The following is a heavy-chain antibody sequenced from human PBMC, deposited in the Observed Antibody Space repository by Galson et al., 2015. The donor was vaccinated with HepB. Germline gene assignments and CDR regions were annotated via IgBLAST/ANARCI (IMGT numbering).Heavy chain of an antibody. V-gene: IGHV4-30-2*01. D-gene: IGHD3-16*01. Sequence: TLSLTCAVSGDSIGSGGFSWSWIRQPPGKGLEWIGYIYHSGSTFYNPSLQGRVTMSVDRSKNQFSLTLSSVTAADTAVYYCARGAFESGGWFHPWGQGTLVTVSS. J-gene: IGHJ5*02. CDR2: IYHSGST. CDR1: GDSIGSGGFS. CDR3: ARGAFESGGWFHP.